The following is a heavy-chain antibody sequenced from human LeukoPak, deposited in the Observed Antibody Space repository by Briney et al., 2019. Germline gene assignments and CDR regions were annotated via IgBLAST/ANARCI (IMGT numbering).Heavy chain of an antibody. D-gene: IGHD4-17*01. CDR3: ARRSDYEAGTDY. CDR1: GGSISSSSYY. J-gene: IGHJ4*02. CDR2: IYYSGST. V-gene: IGHV4-39*01. Sequence: SETLSLTCTVSGGSISSSSYYWGWICQPPGKGLEWIGSIYYSGSTYYNPSLKSRVTISVDTSKNQFSLKLSSVTAADTAVYYCARRSDYEAGTDYWGQGTLVTVSS.